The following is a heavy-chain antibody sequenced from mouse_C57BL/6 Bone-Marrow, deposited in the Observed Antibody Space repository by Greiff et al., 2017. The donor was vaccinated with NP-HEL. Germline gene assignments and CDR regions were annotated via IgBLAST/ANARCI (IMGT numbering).Heavy chain of an antibody. CDR3: ARKGDYYGSSWDY. D-gene: IGHD1-1*01. J-gene: IGHJ2*01. V-gene: IGHV1-75*01. CDR1: GYTFTDYY. CDR2: IFPGSGST. Sequence: VQLQQSGPELVKPGASVKISCKASGYTFTDYYINWVKQRPGQGLEWIGWIFPGSGSTYYNEKFKGKAILTVDKSSSTAYMLLSSLTSEDSAVYFCARKGDYYGSSWDYWGQGTTLTVSS.